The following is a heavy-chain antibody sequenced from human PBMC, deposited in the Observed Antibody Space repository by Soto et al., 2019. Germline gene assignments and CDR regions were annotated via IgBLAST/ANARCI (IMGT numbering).Heavy chain of an antibody. CDR1: GFTFSSVG. CDR3: AKGRFDVVTISPFDH. D-gene: IGHD3-3*02. CDR2: ISYDGTEE. Sequence: VGSLRLSCAASGFTFSSVGMHWVRQAPGKGLEWVAVISYDGTEEKYADSVKGRATVSRDNSKNAVYLQMNRLRGDDSAIYYCAKGRFDVVTISPFDHWGQGTLVTVSS. J-gene: IGHJ4*01. V-gene: IGHV3-30*18.